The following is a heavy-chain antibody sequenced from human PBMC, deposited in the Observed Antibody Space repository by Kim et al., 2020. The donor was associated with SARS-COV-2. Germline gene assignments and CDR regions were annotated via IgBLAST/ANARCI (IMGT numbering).Heavy chain of an antibody. CDR2: TYYRSKWYN. J-gene: IGHJ6*02. D-gene: IGHD3-16*01. V-gene: IGHV6-1*01. CDR3: ARVETKPPGRMGGENYGMDV. Sequence: SQTLSLTCAISGDSVSSNSAAWNWIRQSPSRGLEWLGRTYYRSKWYNDYAVSVKSRITINPDTSKNQFSLQLNSVTPEDTAVYYCARVETKPPGRMGGENYGMDVWGQGTTVTVSS. CDR1: GDSVSSNSAA.